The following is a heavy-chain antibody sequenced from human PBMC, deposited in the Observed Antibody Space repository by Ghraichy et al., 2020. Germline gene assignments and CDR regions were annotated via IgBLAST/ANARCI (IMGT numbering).Heavy chain of an antibody. CDR2: ISSSSSYI. D-gene: IGHD6-19*01. Sequence: GALRLSCAASGFTFSSYSMNWVRQAPGKGLEWVSSISSSSSYIYYADSVKGRFTISRDNAKNSLYLQMNSLRAEDTAVYYCARDFSGWYWSDNFDYWGQGTLVTVSS. V-gene: IGHV3-21*01. CDR3: ARDFSGWYWSDNFDY. J-gene: IGHJ4*02. CDR1: GFTFSSYS.